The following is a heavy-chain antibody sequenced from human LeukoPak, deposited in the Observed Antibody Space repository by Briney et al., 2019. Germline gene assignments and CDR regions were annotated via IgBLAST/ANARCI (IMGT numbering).Heavy chain of an antibody. J-gene: IGHJ4*02. Sequence: PGGTLRLSCAASGFTFSSYSMNWVRQAPGKGVGGVSYISSSSSTIYYADSVKDRFTISRDNAKNSLYLQMNSLRDEDTAVYYCARDTDLGVVTASPSAFDYWGQGTLVTVSS. CDR2: ISSSSSTI. CDR3: ARDTDLGVVTASPSAFDY. CDR1: GFTFSSYS. D-gene: IGHD2-21*02. V-gene: IGHV3-48*02.